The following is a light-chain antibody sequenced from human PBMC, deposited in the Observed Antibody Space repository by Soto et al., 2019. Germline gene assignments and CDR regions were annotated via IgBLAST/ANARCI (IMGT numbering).Light chain of an antibody. Sequence: AIQLTQSPSSLSASVGDRVTITCRASQGIGSYLAWYQQKPGEAPKLLIYDASSLESGVPSRFSGSGSGTEFTLAISSLQPDDFATYYCQHYNSYSEAFGQGTKVDIK. CDR2: DAS. CDR3: QHYNSYSEA. V-gene: IGKV1-13*02. CDR1: QGIGSY. J-gene: IGKJ1*01.